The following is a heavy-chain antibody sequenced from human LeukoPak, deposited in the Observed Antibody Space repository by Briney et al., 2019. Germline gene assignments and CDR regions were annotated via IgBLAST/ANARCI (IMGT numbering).Heavy chain of an antibody. CDR1: GFTLTSYS. J-gene: IGHJ4*02. V-gene: IGHV3-23*01. D-gene: IGHD1-26*01. CDR3: AKGGKWDVAPFDY. Sequence: GGSLRLSCAASGFTLTSYSMNWGRQAPGKGLEWVSTISGGGGSTYYADSVKGRFTISRDNSKNTLYLQVNSLRAEDTAVYYCAKGGKWDVAPFDYWGQGTLVTVSS. CDR2: ISGGGGST.